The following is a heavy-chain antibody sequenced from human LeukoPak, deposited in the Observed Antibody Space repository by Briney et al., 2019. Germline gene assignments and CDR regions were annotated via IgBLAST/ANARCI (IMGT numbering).Heavy chain of an antibody. D-gene: IGHD3-9*01. CDR1: GGSISSGGYS. V-gene: IGHV4-30-2*01. Sequence: SETLSLTCAVSGGSISSGGYSWSWIRQPPGKGLEWIGYIYHSGSTYYNPSLKSRVTISVDRSKNQFSLKLSSVTAADTAVYYCARVAGPALRYFDWLFPRSGFDYWGQGTLVTVSS. CDR2: IYHSGST. CDR3: ARVAGPALRYFDWLFPRSGFDY. J-gene: IGHJ4*02.